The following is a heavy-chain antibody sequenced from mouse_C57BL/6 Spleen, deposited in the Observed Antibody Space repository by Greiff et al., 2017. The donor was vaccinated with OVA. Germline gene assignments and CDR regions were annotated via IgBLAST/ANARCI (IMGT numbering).Heavy chain of an antibody. J-gene: IGHJ2*01. V-gene: IGHV1-64*01. D-gene: IGHD2-4*01. CDR1: GYTFTSYW. CDR3: ARGGYYEDY. Sequence: VKLQESGAELVKPGASVKLSCKASGYTFTSYWMHWVKQRPGQGLEWIGMIHPNSGSTNYNEKFKSKATLTVDKSSSTAYMQLSSLTSEDSAVYYCARGGYYEDYWGQGTTLTVSS. CDR2: IHPNSGST.